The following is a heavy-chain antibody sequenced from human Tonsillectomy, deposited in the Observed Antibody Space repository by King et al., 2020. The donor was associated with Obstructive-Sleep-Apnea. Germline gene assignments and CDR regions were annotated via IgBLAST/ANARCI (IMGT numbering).Heavy chain of an antibody. J-gene: IGHJ4*02. CDR3: ARDKGAYCGGDCYSFGY. CDR2: ISSSSSTI. CDR1: GFTFSSYS. Sequence: VQLVESGGGLVQPGGSLRLSCAASGFTFSSYSMNWVRQAPGKGLEWVSYISSSSSTIYYADSVKGRFTIPRDNAKNSLYLQMNSLRAEDTAVYYCARDKGAYCGGDCYSFGYWGQGTLVTVSS. D-gene: IGHD2-21*02. V-gene: IGHV3-48*04.